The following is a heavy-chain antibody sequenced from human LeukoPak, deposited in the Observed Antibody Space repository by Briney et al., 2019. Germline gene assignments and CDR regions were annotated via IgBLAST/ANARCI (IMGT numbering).Heavy chain of an antibody. Sequence: PSETLSLTCTVSGDSISTSNSYWGWIRQPPGKGLEWIGYIYYSGSTNYNPSLKSRVTISVDPSKNQFSLTLSSVTAADTAVYYCARGQQQVAPGFDYWGQGTLVTVSS. V-gene: IGHV4-39*07. CDR2: IYYSGST. J-gene: IGHJ4*02. D-gene: IGHD6-13*01. CDR3: ARGQQQVAPGFDY. CDR1: GDSISTSNSY.